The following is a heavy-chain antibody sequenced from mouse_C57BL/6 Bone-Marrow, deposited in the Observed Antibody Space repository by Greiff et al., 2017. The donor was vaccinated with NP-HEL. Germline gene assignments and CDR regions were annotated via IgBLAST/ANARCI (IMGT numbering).Heavy chain of an antibody. CDR1: GYTFTSYW. Sequence: VQLQQPGAELVRPGSSVKLSCKASGYTFTSYWMDWVKQRPGQGLEWIGNIYPSDSETHYNQKFKDKATLTVDKSSSTAYVQFSSLTSEDSAVYFCASPVIATVVAGDDWGQGTTLTVSS. D-gene: IGHD1-1*01. J-gene: IGHJ2*01. CDR2: IYPSDSET. CDR3: ASPVIATVVAGDD. V-gene: IGHV1-61*01.